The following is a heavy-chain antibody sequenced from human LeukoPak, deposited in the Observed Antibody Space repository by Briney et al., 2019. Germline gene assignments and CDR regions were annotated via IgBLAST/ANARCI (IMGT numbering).Heavy chain of an antibody. D-gene: IGHD1-1*01. CDR3: AKDRANGAFDI. CDR1: GGSISSSNYY. CDR2: VYSTGTP. Sequence: SETLSLTCSVSGGSISSSNYYWGWIRQPPGKGLEWIGSVYSTGTPYYTPSLKSRVTISLGTSKNQFSLRLSSVTAADTAVYYCAKDRANGAFDIWGQGTLVTVSS. V-gene: IGHV4-39*07. J-gene: IGHJ3*02.